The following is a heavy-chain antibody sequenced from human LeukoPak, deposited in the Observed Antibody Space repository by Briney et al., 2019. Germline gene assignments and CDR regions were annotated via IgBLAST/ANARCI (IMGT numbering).Heavy chain of an antibody. D-gene: IGHD3-9*01. CDR3: ARDNDLLGYFDCPFDY. J-gene: IGHJ4*02. CDR1: GFTFSSYS. V-gene: IGHV3-21*01. CDR2: ISSSSSYI. Sequence: GGSLRLSCAASGFTFSSYSMNWVRQAPGKGLEWVSSISSSSSYIYYADLVKGRFTISRDNAKNSLYLQMNSLRAEDTAVYYCARDNDLLGYFDCPFDYGGQEPLLTAPS.